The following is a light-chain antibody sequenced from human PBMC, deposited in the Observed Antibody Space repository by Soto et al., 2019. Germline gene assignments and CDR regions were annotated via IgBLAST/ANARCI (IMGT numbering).Light chain of an antibody. J-gene: IGKJ4*01. Sequence: EIVLTQSPGTLSLSPGERATLSYRASQSVSSNFLAWYQQRNGQAPRILIYAASSRDTGIPDRFSGTGSGTDFTLTIRRLEPEDFEVYYCQQYGSLPRTFGGGTKVDIK. V-gene: IGKV3-20*01. CDR2: AAS. CDR1: QSVSSNF. CDR3: QQYGSLPRT.